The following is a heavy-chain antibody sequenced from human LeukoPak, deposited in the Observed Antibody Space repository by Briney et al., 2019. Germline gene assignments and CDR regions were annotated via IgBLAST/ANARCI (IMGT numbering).Heavy chain of an antibody. D-gene: IGHD3-22*01. J-gene: IGHJ4*02. CDR3: AKDRRYYDSSGYSDY. Sequence: QSGGSLRLSCAASGFTFSNYAMSWVRQAPGKGLEWVSVIVPGGESTYYAESVKGRLTISRDNSKNTLYLQMNSLRAEDTAVYYCAKDRRYYDSSGYSDYWGQGSLVTVSS. CDR1: GFTFSNYA. V-gene: IGHV3-23*01. CDR2: IVPGGEST.